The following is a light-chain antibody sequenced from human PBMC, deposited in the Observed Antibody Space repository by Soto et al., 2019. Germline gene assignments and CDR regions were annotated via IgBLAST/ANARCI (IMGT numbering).Light chain of an antibody. CDR1: QSISSW. V-gene: IGKV1-5*03. J-gene: IGKJ1*01. CDR3: HQYNSYWT. CDR2: KAS. Sequence: DIQMTQSPSTLSASVGDRVTITCRASQSISSWLAWYQKKPGKAPKLLIYKASSLQSGVPSRFSGSGSGTEFTLPISSLQPDDFAPYYCHQYNSYWTFGQGTKVKIK.